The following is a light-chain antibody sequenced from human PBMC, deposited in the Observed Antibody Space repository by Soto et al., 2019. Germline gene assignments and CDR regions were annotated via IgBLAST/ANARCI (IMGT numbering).Light chain of an antibody. CDR1: SGSVSITSY. Sequence: QTVVTQEPSISVSPGGTVTLTCGLTSGSVSITSYPSWFQQTPGQAPRTLIYSTNTRSSGVSDRFSGSILGGKAALTITGAQAADESVYYCALYLGGGITVFGGGTQLTVL. J-gene: IGLJ3*02. V-gene: IGLV8-61*01. CDR3: ALYLGGGITV. CDR2: STN.